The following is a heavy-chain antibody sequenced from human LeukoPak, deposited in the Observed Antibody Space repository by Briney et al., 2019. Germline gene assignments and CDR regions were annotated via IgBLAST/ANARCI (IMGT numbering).Heavy chain of an antibody. CDR3: TRQRSYHYDSSGFDY. D-gene: IGHD3-22*01. CDR1: GFTFGDYA. J-gene: IGHJ4*02. CDR2: IRSKAYGGTT. Sequence: GGSLRLSCTASGFTFGDYAMSWVRQAPGKGLEWVGFIRSKAYGGTTEYAASVKGRFTISRDDSKSIAYLQMNSLKTEDTAVYYCTRQRSYHYDSSGFDYWGQGTLVTVSS. V-gene: IGHV3-49*04.